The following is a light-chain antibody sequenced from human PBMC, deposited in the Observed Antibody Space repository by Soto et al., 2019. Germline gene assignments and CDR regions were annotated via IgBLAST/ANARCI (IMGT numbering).Light chain of an antibody. CDR3: QRYCI. V-gene: IGKV3-20*01. J-gene: IGKJ4*01. Sequence: IVLTQSPGTLSLSPGERATLSCRASQSVSSSYLAWYQHKPGQAPRLLIYGASSRATGIPDRFSGSGSGTEFTLAISELEHEGFAVYYCQRYCIFGGGTKVEIK. CDR2: GAS. CDR1: QSVSSSY.